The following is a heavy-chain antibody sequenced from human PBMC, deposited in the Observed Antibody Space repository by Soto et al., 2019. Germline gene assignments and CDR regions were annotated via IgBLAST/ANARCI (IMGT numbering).Heavy chain of an antibody. CDR3: ATGSGGSGYYYYFDY. V-gene: IGHV4-39*01. Sequence: SETLSLTCAVSGGSVSSSSYYWGWVRQPPGKGLEWIGSVYYSGSTYYNPSLESRVTISVDKSKNQFSLKLMSLSAADTAFYFFATGSGGSGYYYYFDYWGQGTLVTVSS. J-gene: IGHJ4*02. D-gene: IGHD3-22*01. CDR1: GGSVSSSSYY. CDR2: VYYSGST.